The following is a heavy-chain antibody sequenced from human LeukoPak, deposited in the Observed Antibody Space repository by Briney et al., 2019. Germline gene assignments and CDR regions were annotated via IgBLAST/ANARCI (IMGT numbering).Heavy chain of an antibody. V-gene: IGHV1-18*01. J-gene: IGHJ4*02. CDR2: ISAYNGNT. D-gene: IGHD3-9*01. Sequence: GASVKVSCKASGYTFTSYGISWVRQAPGQGLEWMGWISAYNGNTNYAQKLQGRVTMTTDTSTSTAYMELRSLRSDDTAVYYCAGYGQIRYYDILTGYLAPYYFDYWGQGTLVTVSS. CDR3: AGYGQIRYYDILTGYLAPYYFDY. CDR1: GYTFTSYG.